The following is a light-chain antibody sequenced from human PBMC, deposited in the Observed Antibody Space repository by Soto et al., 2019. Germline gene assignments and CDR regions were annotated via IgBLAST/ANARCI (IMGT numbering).Light chain of an antibody. V-gene: IGLV2-14*01. Sequence: QSVLTQPASVSGAPGQSIAISCTGTSSDVGSFNFESWYQQHPGKVPKLIIYEVSNRPSGVSSRFSGSKSGDTASLIISGLQAEDEADYYCLSWTTRRALVFGGGTKLTVL. CDR2: EVS. CDR1: SSDVGSFNF. J-gene: IGLJ2*01. CDR3: LSWTTRRALV.